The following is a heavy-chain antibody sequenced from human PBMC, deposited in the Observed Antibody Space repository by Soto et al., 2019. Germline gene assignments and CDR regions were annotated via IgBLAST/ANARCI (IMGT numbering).Heavy chain of an antibody. V-gene: IGHV3-73*01. D-gene: IGHD1-26*01. CDR1: GFTFSGPS. Sequence: GGAPRPSCAASGFTFSGPSIHWVRQGSGKGLEWVGLIRSKANSYATAYAAAVKDRFTISRDDSKNTAYLQMNSLKTEDTAVYYCTRRGFPNPEVDVWGQGTTVTVSS. J-gene: IGHJ6*02. CDR3: TRRGFPNPEVDV. CDR2: IRSKANSYAT.